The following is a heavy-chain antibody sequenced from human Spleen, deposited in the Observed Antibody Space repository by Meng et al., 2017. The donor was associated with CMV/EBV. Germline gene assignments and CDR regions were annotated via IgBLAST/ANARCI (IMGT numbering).Heavy chain of an antibody. CDR3: ARTKGGRIIVVVPAAIRGGAFDI. CDR2: IYYSGST. D-gene: IGHD2-2*02. CDR1: GGSISSSSYY. J-gene: IGHJ3*02. V-gene: IGHV4-39*01. Sequence: SETLSLTCAVSGGSISSSSYYWGWIRQPPGKGLEWIGSIYYSGSTYYNPSLKSRVTISVDTSKNQFSLKLSSVTAADTAVYYCARTKGGRIIVVVPAAIRGGAFDIWGQGTMVTVSS.